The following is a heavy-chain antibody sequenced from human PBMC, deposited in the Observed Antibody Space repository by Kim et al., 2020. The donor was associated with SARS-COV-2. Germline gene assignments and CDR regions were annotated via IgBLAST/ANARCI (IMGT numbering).Heavy chain of an antibody. V-gene: IGHV3-74*01. D-gene: IGHD1-1*01. Sequence: GGSLRLSCAASGFTFNDYWINWVRQAPGKGLVWVSRSSSDGSSTNYADSVKDRFTMSRDNADNTEYLQMNSLRAEDTAVYYCARGFLRYGFEVWGQGTTDTASS. CDR1: GFTFNDYW. CDR3: ARGFLRYGFEV. J-gene: IGHJ6*02. CDR2: SSSDGSST.